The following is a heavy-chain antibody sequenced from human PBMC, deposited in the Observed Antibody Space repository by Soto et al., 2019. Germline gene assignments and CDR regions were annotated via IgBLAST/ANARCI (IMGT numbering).Heavy chain of an antibody. Sequence: SETLSLTCTVSGGSISSSSYYWGWIRQPPGKGLEWIGSIYYSGSTYYNPSLKSRVTISVDTSKNQFSLKLSSVTAADTAVYYCARSLPAAATHEGLFDYWGQGTLVTVSS. D-gene: IGHD6-13*01. V-gene: IGHV4-39*01. CDR3: ARSLPAAATHEGLFDY. J-gene: IGHJ4*02. CDR1: GGSISSSSYY. CDR2: IYYSGST.